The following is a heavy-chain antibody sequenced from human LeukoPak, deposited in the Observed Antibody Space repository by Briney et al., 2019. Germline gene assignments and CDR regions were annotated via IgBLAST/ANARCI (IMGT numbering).Heavy chain of an antibody. CDR3: AREDVGIAARPGYFDY. Sequence: SETLSLTCTVSGGSISSSSYYWGWIRQPPGKGLGWIGSIYYSGSTYYNPSLKSRVTISVDTSKNQFSLKLSSVTAADTAVYYCAREDVGIAARPGYFDYWGQGTLVTVSS. CDR2: IYYSGST. J-gene: IGHJ4*02. V-gene: IGHV4-39*07. D-gene: IGHD6-6*01. CDR1: GGSISSSSYY.